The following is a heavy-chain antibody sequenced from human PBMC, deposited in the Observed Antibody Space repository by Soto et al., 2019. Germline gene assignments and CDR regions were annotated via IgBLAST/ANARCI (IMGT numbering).Heavy chain of an antibody. V-gene: IGHV3-33*06. CDR1: GFTFSSYC. CDR2: IWYDGSNK. Sequence: PGGSTILSCASSGFTFSSYCRHLVRQAPGKGLEWVAVIWYDGSNKYYADSVKGRFTISRDNSKNTLYLQMNSLRTEDTAVYYCAKDIDWPRPSYTDYWGQGIRVTVSS. J-gene: IGHJ4*02. CDR3: AKDIDWPRPSYTDY. D-gene: IGHD1-1*01.